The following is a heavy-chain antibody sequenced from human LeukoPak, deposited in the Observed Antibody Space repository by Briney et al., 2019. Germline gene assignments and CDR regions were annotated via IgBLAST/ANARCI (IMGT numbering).Heavy chain of an antibody. V-gene: IGHV1-69*01. CDR2: IIPIFGTA. CDR3: ARAPRWELPFDY. J-gene: IGHJ4*02. Sequence: SVKVSCEASGGTFSSYAISWVRQAPGQGLEWMGGIIPIFGTANYAQKFQGRVTITADESTSTAYMELSSLRSEDTAVYYCARAPRWELPFDYWGQGTLVTVSS. CDR1: GGTFSSYA. D-gene: IGHD2-15*01.